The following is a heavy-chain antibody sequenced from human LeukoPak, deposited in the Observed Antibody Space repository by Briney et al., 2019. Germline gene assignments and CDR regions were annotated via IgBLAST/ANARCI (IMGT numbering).Heavy chain of an antibody. CDR2: IYHSGST. CDR1: GYSISSGYY. CDR3: ARDYHLGMGESYFDY. J-gene: IGHJ4*02. D-gene: IGHD3-16*01. Sequence: PSETLSLTCTVSGYSISSGYYWGWIRQPPGKGLEWIGSIYHSGSTYYNPSLKSRVTISVDTSKNQFSLKLSSVTAADTAVYYCARDYHLGMGESYFDYWGQGTLVTVSS. V-gene: IGHV4-38-2*02.